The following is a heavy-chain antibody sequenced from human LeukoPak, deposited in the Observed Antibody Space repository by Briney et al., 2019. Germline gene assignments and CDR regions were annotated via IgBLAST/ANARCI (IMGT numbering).Heavy chain of an antibody. CDR3: ANDDFAVYYDSSGYYYNGMDV. CDR1: GFTFSSYA. J-gene: IGHJ6*02. D-gene: IGHD3-22*01. V-gene: IGHV3-23*01. CDR2: ISGSGGST. Sequence: PGGSLRLSCAASGFTFSSYAMSWVRQAPGKGLEWVSAISGSGGSTYYADSVKGRFTIPRDNSKNTLDLQMNSLRAEDTAVYYCANDDFAVYYDSSGYYYNGMDVWGQGTTVTVSS.